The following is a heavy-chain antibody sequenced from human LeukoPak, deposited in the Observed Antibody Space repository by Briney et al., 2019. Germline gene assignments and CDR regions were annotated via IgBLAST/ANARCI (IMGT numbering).Heavy chain of an antibody. Sequence: SVTVSCKASGGSFSTNAIAWVRQAPGQGLEWMGGIIPIFGSANYAQKFQGRVTITADESTSTAYMELSSLRSEDTAVYYCARGSYGSGFYLWFDPWGQGTQVTVSS. V-gene: IGHV1-69*13. D-gene: IGHD3-10*01. CDR1: GGSFSTNA. CDR2: IIPIFGSA. CDR3: ARGSYGSGFYLWFDP. J-gene: IGHJ5*02.